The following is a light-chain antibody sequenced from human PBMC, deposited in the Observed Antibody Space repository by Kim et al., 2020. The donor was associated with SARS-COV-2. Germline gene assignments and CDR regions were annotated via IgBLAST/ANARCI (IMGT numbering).Light chain of an antibody. J-gene: IGLJ3*02. Sequence: GQSVTIACTGTSSDVGGYNYVSWYQQHPGKAPKLMIYKVSKRPSGVPDRCSGSKAGDTASLTVSGLQAEDEADYYCSSYAGSNNWVFGGGTKLTVL. CDR2: KVS. V-gene: IGLV2-8*01. CDR1: SSDVGGYNY. CDR3: SSYAGSNNWV.